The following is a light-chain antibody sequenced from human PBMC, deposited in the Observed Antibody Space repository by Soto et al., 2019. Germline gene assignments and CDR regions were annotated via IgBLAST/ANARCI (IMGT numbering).Light chain of an antibody. CDR2: EVN. CDR1: SSDVGATDY. CDR3: ISHAGTSNV. Sequence: QPVLTQPPSASGSLGQSVAISCTGTSSDVGATDYVSWYQHHSGKAPKLLLYEVNKRPSGVPDRFSGSKSGNTASLTVSVLQADDEADYYCISHAGTSNVLGTGTKVTVL. J-gene: IGLJ1*01. V-gene: IGLV2-8*01.